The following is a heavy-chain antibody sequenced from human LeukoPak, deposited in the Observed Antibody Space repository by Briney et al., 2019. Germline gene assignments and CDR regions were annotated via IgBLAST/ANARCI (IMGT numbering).Heavy chain of an antibody. D-gene: IGHD4-17*01. Sequence: PSETLSLTCAVYGGSFSGYYWSWIRQPPGKGLGWIGEINHSGSTNYNPSLKSRVTISVDTSKNQFSLKLSSVTAADTAVYYCASYDYGDYAPSDWGQGTLVTVSS. J-gene: IGHJ4*02. CDR1: GGSFSGYY. CDR3: ASYDYGDYAPSD. V-gene: IGHV4-34*01. CDR2: INHSGST.